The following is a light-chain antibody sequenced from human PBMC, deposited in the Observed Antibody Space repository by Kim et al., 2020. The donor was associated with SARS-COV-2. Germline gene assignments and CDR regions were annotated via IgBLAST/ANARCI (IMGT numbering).Light chain of an antibody. Sequence: ELTQPPSASGTPGQRVTISCSGSSSNIGSNYVYWYQQLPGTAPKLLIYSNNQRPSGVPDRFSGPKSGTSASLAISGLRSEDEADYYCAAWDDSLGGVVFGGGTQLTVL. V-gene: IGLV1-47*02. CDR1: SSNIGSNY. CDR3: AAWDDSLGGVV. CDR2: SNN. J-gene: IGLJ2*01.